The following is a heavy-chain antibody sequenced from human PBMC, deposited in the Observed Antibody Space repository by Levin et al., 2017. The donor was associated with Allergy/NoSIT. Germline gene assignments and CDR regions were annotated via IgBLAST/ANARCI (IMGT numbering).Heavy chain of an antibody. J-gene: IGHJ6*02. CDR2: ISAYNGNT. V-gene: IGHV1-18*01. D-gene: IGHD3-3*01. CDR3: ARGGPSITTNPYYYGMDV. Sequence: ASVKVSCKASGYTFTSYGISWVRQAPGQGLEWMGWISAYNGNTNYAQKLQGRVTMTTDTSTSTAYMELRSLRSDDTAVYYCARGGPSITTNPYYYGMDVWGQGTTVTVSS. CDR1: GYTFTSYG.